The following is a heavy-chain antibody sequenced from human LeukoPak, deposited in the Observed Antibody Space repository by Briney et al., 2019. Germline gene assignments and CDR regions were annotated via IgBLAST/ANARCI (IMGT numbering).Heavy chain of an antibody. J-gene: IGHJ4*02. CDR1: GGSISSSSYY. CDR3: ARTRVIAVAGVPIL. CDR2: IYYSGST. Sequence: PSETLSLXCTVSGGSISSSSYYWGWIRQPPGKGLEWIGSIYYSGSTYYNPSLKSRVTISVDTSENQFSLKLSSVTAADTAVYYCARTRVIAVAGVPILWGQGTLVTVSS. V-gene: IGHV4-39*01. D-gene: IGHD6-19*01.